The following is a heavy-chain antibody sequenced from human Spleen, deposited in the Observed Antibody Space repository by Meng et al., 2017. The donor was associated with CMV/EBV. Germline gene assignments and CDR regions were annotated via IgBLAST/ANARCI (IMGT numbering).Heavy chain of an antibody. J-gene: IGHJ6*02. D-gene: IGHD4-17*01. CDR1: GFNFSTYS. CDR2: ISSISSDI. V-gene: IGHV3-21*01. CDR3: ARAVTVTTSDYYYYYGMDV. Sequence: GGSLRLSCAASGFNFSTYSMNWVRQAPGKGLEWVSCISSISSDIYYAASVEGRFTISRDNAKNLLYLQMNSLRAEDTAVYYCARAVTVTTSDYYYYYGMDVWGQGTTVTVSS.